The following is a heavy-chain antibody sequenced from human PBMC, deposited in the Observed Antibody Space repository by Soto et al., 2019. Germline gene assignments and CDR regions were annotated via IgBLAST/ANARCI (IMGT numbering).Heavy chain of an antibody. D-gene: IGHD5-18*01. CDR1: GFTFSSYS. CDR3: ARDRRQLWSSHDAFDI. CDR2: ISSSSSYI. J-gene: IGHJ3*02. Sequence: GGSLRLSCAASGFTFSSYSMNWVRQAPGKGLEWVSSISSSSSYIYYADSVKGRFTISRDNAKNSLYLQMNSLRAEDTAVYYCARDRRQLWSSHDAFDIWGQGTMVTVSS. V-gene: IGHV3-21*01.